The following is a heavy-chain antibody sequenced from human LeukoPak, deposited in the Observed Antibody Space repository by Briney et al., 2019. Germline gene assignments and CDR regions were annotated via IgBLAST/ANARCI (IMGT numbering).Heavy chain of an antibody. Sequence: SETLSLTCTVSGGAIYNYYWSWIRQPPGKGLEWIGEINHSGSTNYNPSLKSRVTISVDTSKNQFSLKLSSVTAADTAVYYCARLTYDQYYFDYWGQGTLVTVSS. CDR2: INHSGST. CDR1: GGAIYNYY. CDR3: ARLTYDQYYFDY. J-gene: IGHJ4*02. D-gene: IGHD3-22*01. V-gene: IGHV4-59*08.